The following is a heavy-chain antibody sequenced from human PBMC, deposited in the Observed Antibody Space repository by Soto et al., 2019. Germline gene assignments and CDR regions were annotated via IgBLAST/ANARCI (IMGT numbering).Heavy chain of an antibody. J-gene: IGHJ1*01. CDR1: GASISGTNYF. CDR3: ARHSSNAWHFQH. CDR2: IYYSAGST. D-gene: IGHD3-16*01. V-gene: IGHV4-39*01. Sequence: QPQLQESGPGLVKPSETLSLTCTVSGASISGTNYFWAWFRQPPGQGLEWLGSIYYSAGSTYFSPSLKIRATISVDTSRNQFSLTVNSVTAADTAVYLCARHSSNAWHFQHWGQGTLVTVSS.